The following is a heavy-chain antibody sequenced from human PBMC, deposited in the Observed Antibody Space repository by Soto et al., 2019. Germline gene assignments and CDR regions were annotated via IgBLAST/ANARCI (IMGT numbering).Heavy chain of an antibody. V-gene: IGHV4-59*03. CDR2: VYHSGST. CDR3: ATGYDWFDP. D-gene: IGHD7-27*01. Sequence: SETLSLTCTVSGASITSSYWTWVRQPPGKGLEWIGYVYHSGSTNYNPSLKSRVTLSVSTSKNQFSLRLTSVTAADTAVYYCATGYDWFDPRGQGALVTVSS. CDR1: GASITSSY. J-gene: IGHJ5*02.